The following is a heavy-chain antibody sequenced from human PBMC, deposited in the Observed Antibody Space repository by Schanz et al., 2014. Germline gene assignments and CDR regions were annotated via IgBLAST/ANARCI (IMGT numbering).Heavy chain of an antibody. V-gene: IGHV3-72*01. CDR3: TRGTISPGGHGLDV. CDR1: GFTFSPYW. D-gene: IGHD3-16*01. CDR2: TRNRANNYFT. J-gene: IGHJ6*02. Sequence: EVQLVESGGGLVQPGGSLRLSCGSSGFTFSPYWMHWVRQAPGKGLEWVGRTRNRANNYFTEYAASVKGRFTISRDDSKNALYLQMSSLKSEDTAVYYCTRGTISPGGHGLDVWGQGTTVTVSS.